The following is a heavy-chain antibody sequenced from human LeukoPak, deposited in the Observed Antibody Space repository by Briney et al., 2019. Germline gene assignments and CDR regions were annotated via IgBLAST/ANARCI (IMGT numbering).Heavy chain of an antibody. D-gene: IGHD1-26*01. V-gene: IGHV1-8*01. CDR3: ASVGGVNNFDY. CDR2: MNPNSGNT. J-gene: IGHJ4*02. Sequence: ASVKVSCKASGYTFTSYDINWVRQATGQGLEWMGWMNPNSGNTGYAQKFQGRVTITRNTSISTAYMEVSSLRSEDTAVYYCASVGGVNNFDYWGQGTLVTVSS. CDR1: GYTFTSYD.